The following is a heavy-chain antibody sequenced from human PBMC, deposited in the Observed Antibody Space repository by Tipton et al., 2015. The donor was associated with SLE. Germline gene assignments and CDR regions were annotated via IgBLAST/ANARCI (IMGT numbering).Heavy chain of an antibody. CDR1: GSSISSYY. Sequence: TLSLTCTVSGSSISSYYWSWIRQPPGKELEWIGYIYYSGSTNYNPSLKSRVTMSVDTSKNQFSLKLSSVTAADTAVYYCARGSSWAFDYWGQGTLVTVSS. CDR3: ARGSSWAFDY. D-gene: IGHD6-13*01. CDR2: IYYSGST. V-gene: IGHV4-59*12. J-gene: IGHJ4*02.